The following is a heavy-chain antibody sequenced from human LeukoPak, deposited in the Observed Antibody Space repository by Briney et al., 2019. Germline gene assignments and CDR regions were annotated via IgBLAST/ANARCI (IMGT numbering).Heavy chain of an antibody. D-gene: IGHD6-19*01. CDR1: GFTFSSYA. CDR2: ISYDGSNK. CDR3: ARDSARSSGWYETYYFDY. V-gene: IGHV3-30-3*01. Sequence: GGSLRLSCAASGFTFSSYAVHWVRQAPGKGLEWVAVISYDGSNKYYADSVKGRFTISRDNSKNTLYLQMNSLRAEDTAVYYCARDSARSSGWYETYYFDYWGQGTLVTVSS. J-gene: IGHJ4*02.